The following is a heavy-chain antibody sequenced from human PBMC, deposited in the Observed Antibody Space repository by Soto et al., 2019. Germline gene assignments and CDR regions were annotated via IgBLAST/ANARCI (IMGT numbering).Heavy chain of an antibody. CDR3: ARVELPYTNWFDP. CDR1: GYTFAGYY. D-gene: IGHD3-10*01. Sequence: ASVKLTCKASGYTFAGYYMHWVRQAPGQGLEWMGWINPNSGGTNYAQKFQGWVTMTRDTSISTAYMELSRLRSDDTAVYYCARVELPYTNWFDPWGQGTLVTVSS. V-gene: IGHV1-2*04. CDR2: INPNSGGT. J-gene: IGHJ5*02.